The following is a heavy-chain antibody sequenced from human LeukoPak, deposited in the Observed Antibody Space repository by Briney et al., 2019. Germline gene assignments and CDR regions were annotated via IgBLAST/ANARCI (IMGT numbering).Heavy chain of an antibody. Sequence: GGSLRLSCAASGFTFSTFAMIWVRQPPGKGLGWVSSIFPSGGEIHYADSVRGRFTISRDNSKSTLSLQMNSLRAEDTAVYYCAKDGYSGYDLNYWGQGTLVTVSS. J-gene: IGHJ4*02. CDR3: AKDGYSGYDLNY. CDR1: GFTFSTFA. V-gene: IGHV3-23*01. D-gene: IGHD5-12*01. CDR2: IFPSGGEI.